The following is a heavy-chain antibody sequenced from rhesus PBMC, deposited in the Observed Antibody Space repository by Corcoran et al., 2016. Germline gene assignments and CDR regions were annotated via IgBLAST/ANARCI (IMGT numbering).Heavy chain of an antibody. CDR2: IYGNSAST. V-gene: IGHV4-73*01. Sequence: QVQLQQWGEGLVKPSETLSLTCAVYGGSISGYYYWSWIRQPPGKGLDWIGDIYGNSASTNYNPSLKNRVTMSKDTSKNQFSLKLSSVTAADTAVYYCARSAAAGTGRYYYGLDSWGQGVVVTVSS. CDR1: GGSISGYYY. CDR3: ARSAAAGTGRYYYGLDS. J-gene: IGHJ6*01. D-gene: IGHD6-25*01.